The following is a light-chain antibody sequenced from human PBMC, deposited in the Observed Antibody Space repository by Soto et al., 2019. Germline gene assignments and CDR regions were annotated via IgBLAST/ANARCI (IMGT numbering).Light chain of an antibody. Sequence: DIQLTQSPSFLSASVGDRVTITCRASQGISRYLAWYQQKPGKAPKLLIYAASTLQSGVPSRFSGSGSGTEFTLTISSLQPEDFATYYCQQLNSYPLMYTFGQGTKLEIK. CDR3: QQLNSYPLMYT. J-gene: IGKJ2*01. V-gene: IGKV1-9*01. CDR1: QGISRY. CDR2: AAS.